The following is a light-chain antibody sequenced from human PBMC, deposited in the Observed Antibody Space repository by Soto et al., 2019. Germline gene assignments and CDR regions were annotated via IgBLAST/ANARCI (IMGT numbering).Light chain of an antibody. CDR2: LTS. CDR1: RPISTNY. CDR3: QQYDSSPLT. J-gene: IGKJ4*01. Sequence: DIVLTQFPGTLSLSPGERATLSCRASRPISTNYLAWYQRKPGQAPRLLIYLTSRRATGIPDRFSGSGSGTDCTLTSSRLEPEDFAVYYCQQYDSSPLTFGGGTKVGI. V-gene: IGKV3-20*01.